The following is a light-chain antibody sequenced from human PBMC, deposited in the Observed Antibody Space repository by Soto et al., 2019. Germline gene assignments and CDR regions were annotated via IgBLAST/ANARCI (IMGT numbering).Light chain of an antibody. J-gene: IGKJ1*01. CDR3: KQYYSTPQT. V-gene: IGKV4-1*01. CDR2: WAS. CDR1: QSVLYSSNNKNY. Sequence: IVMTQSPDSLAVSLGERATINCKSSQSVLYSSNNKNYLAWYQQKPGQPPKLLIYWASTRESGVPDRFSGSGYGTDFTHTISSLQAQDVAVYYCKQYYSTPQTFGQGTKVEIK.